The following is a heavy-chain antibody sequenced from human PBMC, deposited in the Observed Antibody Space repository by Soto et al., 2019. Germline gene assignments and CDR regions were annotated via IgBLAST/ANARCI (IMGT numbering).Heavy chain of an antibody. CDR2: ISGSGGRT. J-gene: IGHJ4*02. CDR1: GFSFSRND. CDR3: VKERGYSFGGD. D-gene: IGHD5-18*01. V-gene: IGHV3-23*01. Sequence: EVQLLESGGGLXQXXGXLXLSCAASGFSFSRNDMSWVRQAPERGLEWISGISGSGGRTYYADSVKGRFTISRDNAKNKLYLHIDNLRVEDTATYDCVKERGYSFGGDWGQGTLVAVYS.